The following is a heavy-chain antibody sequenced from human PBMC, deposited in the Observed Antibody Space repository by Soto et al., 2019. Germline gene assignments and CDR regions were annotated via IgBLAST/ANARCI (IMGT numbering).Heavy chain of an antibody. Sequence: EVQLVESGGGLVQPGGSLRLSCAASGFTFSSSGMHWVRQSPGGGLVWVSRIKPDGTYTTYADSVKGRFAISRDNAKTPLSLQMNSLTAEDTAVYDGAGGGSGYYNLWGQGTLGTVSS. CDR1: GFTFSSSG. CDR3: AGGGSGYYNL. V-gene: IGHV3-74*01. CDR2: IKPDGTYT. D-gene: IGHD3-22*01. J-gene: IGHJ5*02.